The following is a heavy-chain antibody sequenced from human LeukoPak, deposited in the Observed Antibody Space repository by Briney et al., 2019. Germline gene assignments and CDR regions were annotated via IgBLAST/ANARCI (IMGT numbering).Heavy chain of an antibody. CDR2: IYPGDSDT. D-gene: IGHD3-3*01. CDR3: ARQNDFRLDY. Sequence: GESLKISCKGSGYTFSSYWIGWVRQMPGKGLEWMGIIYPGDSDTSYSPSLQGQVTISVDTSIGTAYLQWSSLKATDTAIYYCARQNDFRLDYWGQGTLVTVSS. CDR1: GYTFSSYW. J-gene: IGHJ4*02. V-gene: IGHV5-51*01.